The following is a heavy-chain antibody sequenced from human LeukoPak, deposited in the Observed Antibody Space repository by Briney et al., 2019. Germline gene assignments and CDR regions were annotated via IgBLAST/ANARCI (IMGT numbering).Heavy chain of an antibody. D-gene: IGHD2-15*01. CDR3: ARRTTVGYCSGGSCYPGYFDY. Sequence: SETLSLTCAVYGGSFSGYYWSWIRQPPGKGLEWIGSIYYSGSTYYNPSLKSRVTISVDTSKNQFSLKLSSVTAADTAVYYCARRTTVGYCSGGSCYPGYFDYWGQGTLVTVSS. V-gene: IGHV4-34*01. CDR2: IYYSGST. CDR1: GGSFSGYY. J-gene: IGHJ4*02.